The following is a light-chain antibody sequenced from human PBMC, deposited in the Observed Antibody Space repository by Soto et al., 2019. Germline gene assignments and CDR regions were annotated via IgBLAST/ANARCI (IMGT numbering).Light chain of an antibody. CDR1: QGISTY. J-gene: IGKJ5*01. V-gene: IGKV1-9*01. Sequence: DIQFAHSPWFLSSSLVERVTITCRASQGISTYLAWYQQKVGKAPELLIYAASTLQSGVPSRFSGSKSGTEFTLTISSLHPEDFATYWCQQLSSYPITFGQGTRLEIK. CDR3: QQLSSYPIT. CDR2: AAS.